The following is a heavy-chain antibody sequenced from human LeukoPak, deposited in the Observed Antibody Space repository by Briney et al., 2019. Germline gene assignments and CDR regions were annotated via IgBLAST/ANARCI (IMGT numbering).Heavy chain of an antibody. CDR3: ARDPEMATVNFDY. V-gene: IGHV3-48*01. J-gene: IGHJ4*02. D-gene: IGHD5-24*01. Sequence: GGSLRLSCAASGFTFSSYSMNWVRQAPGKGLEWVSYISSSSSTIYYADSVKGRFTISRDNAKNSLYLQMNSLRAEDTAVYYCARDPEMATVNFDYWGQGTLVTVSS. CDR1: GFTFSSYS. CDR2: ISSSSSTI.